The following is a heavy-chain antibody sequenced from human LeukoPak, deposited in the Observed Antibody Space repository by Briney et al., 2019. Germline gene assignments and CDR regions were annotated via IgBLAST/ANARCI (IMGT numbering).Heavy chain of an antibody. V-gene: IGHV4-34*01. Sequence: SETLSLTCAVYGGSFSGYYWRWIRQPPGKGLEWIGEINHSGSTNYNPSVKSRVTMSVDTSKNQFSLKLNSVTAADTAVYYCARADCGGDCYGYWGQGTLVTVSS. CDR1: GGSFSGYY. CDR2: INHSGST. CDR3: ARADCGGDCYGY. D-gene: IGHD2-21*01. J-gene: IGHJ4*02.